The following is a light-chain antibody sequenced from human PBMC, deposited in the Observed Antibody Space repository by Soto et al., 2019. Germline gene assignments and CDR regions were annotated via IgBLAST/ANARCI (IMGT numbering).Light chain of an antibody. Sequence: QSALTQPPSAYGSPGQSVTISCTGTSSDVGGYNFVSWYQQYPGKAPKLIIYEVTKRPSGVPAHSSGSKSGNTASLTVSGLQAEHDADYYRKSYVDDNTVVIGGGTKQTVL. J-gene: IGLJ2*01. CDR3: KSYVDDNTVV. CDR2: EVT. V-gene: IGLV2-8*01. CDR1: SSDVGGYNF.